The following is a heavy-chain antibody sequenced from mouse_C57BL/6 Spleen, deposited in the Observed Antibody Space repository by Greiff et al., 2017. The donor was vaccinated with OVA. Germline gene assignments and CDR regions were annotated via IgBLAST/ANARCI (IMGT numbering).Heavy chain of an antibody. V-gene: IGHV1-69*01. Sequence: QVQLQQPGAELVMPGASVKLSCKASGYTFTSYWMHWVKQRPGQGLEWIGEIDPSDSYTNYNQKFKGKSSLTVDKSSSTADMQLSSVTAEEAAGYYCARGGSPWDDWGEGTSVTVSS. J-gene: IGHJ4*01. CDR1: GYTFTSYW. CDR3: ARGGSPWDD. D-gene: IGHD1-1*02. CDR2: IDPSDSYT.